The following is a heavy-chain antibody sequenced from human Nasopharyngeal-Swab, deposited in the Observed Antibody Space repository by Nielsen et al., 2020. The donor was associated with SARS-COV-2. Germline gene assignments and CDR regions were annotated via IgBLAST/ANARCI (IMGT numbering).Heavy chain of an antibody. CDR2: ISYDGSNK. D-gene: IGHD6-6*01. V-gene: IGHV3-30-3*01. J-gene: IGHJ4*02. Sequence: PGKGLEWVAVISYDGSNKYYADGVKGRFSISRDNSKNTLYLQMNSLRAEDTAVYYCARGGGSSSFAPFDYWGQGTLVTVSS. CDR3: ARGGGSSSFAPFDY.